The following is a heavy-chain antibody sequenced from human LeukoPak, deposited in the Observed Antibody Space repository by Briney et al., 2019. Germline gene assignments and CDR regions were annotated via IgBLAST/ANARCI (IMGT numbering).Heavy chain of an antibody. Sequence: GGSLRLSCAASGFTFSSYAMSWVRQAPGKGPDWVSGINDSGSSTYYADSVKGRFTISRDKSKNTLYLQMNSLRVEDTAVYYCARDIDEIMITFGGVEVFDYWGQGTLVTVSS. J-gene: IGHJ4*02. CDR3: ARDIDEIMITFGGVEVFDY. CDR2: INDSGSST. V-gene: IGHV3-23*01. CDR1: GFTFSSYA. D-gene: IGHD3-16*01.